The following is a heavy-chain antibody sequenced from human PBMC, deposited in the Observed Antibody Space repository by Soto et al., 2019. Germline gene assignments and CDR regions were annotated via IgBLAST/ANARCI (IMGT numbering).Heavy chain of an antibody. Sequence: ASVKVSCKASGYTFTSYDIVWVRQAPGQGLECMGWMNSYNGNTGYAQNFQGRVTMTRNTSISTAYMELSSLKSEDTAVYYCARGPGDLGYLDFWGQGALVTVSS. CDR2: MNSYNGNT. J-gene: IGHJ4*02. CDR1: GYTFTSYD. CDR3: ARGPGDLGYLDF. V-gene: IGHV1-8*01. D-gene: IGHD3-10*01.